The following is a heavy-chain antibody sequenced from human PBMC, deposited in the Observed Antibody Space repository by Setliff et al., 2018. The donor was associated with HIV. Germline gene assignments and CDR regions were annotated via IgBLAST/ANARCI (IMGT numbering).Heavy chain of an antibody. Sequence: ASVKVSCKASGYTFTSYYMHWVRQAPGQGLEWMGIINPSGGSTSYAQKFQGRVTMTRDTSTSTVYMELSSLRSEDTAVYYCARPTLIVGAPDAFDSWGQGTMVTVSS. CDR1: GYTFTSYY. CDR2: INPSGGST. V-gene: IGHV1-46*01. CDR3: ARPTLIVGAPDAFDS. J-gene: IGHJ3*02. D-gene: IGHD1-26*01.